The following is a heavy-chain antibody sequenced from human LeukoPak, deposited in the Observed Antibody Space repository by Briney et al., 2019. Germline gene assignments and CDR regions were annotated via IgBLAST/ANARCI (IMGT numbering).Heavy chain of an antibody. V-gene: IGHV1-2*02. CDR2: IDPNSGGT. CDR1: GYIFTGYY. D-gene: IGHD3-10*01. J-gene: IGHJ4*02. CDR3: AREYYYGSGNYYNRIDY. Sequence: GASVKVSCKASGYIFTGYYMHWVRQAPGQGLEWMGWIDPNSGGTNYAQKFQGRVTMTRDTSISTAYMVLNRLRSDDTAVYYCAREYYYGSGNYYNRIDYWGQGTLVTVSS.